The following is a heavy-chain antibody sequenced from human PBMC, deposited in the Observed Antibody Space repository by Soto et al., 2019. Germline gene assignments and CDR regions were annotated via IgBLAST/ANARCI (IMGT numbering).Heavy chain of an antibody. D-gene: IGHD6-19*01. CDR2: ISGSGCST. J-gene: IGHJ6*02. V-gene: IGHV3-23*01. Sequence: GGSLRISCAASGFTFSSYAMSWVRQAPGKGLEWVSAISGSGCSTYYADSVKGRFTISRDNSKNTLYLQMNSLRAEDTAVYYCATVPGYSSGWRPYYYYGMDVWGQGTTVTVSS. CDR3: ATVPGYSSGWRPYYYYGMDV. CDR1: GFTFSSYA.